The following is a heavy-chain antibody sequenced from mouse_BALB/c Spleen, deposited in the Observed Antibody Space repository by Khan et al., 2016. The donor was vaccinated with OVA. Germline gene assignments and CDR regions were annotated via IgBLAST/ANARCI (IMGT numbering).Heavy chain of an antibody. CDR2: INPNNGGT. J-gene: IGHJ3*01. Sequence: VQLQQSGAELVKPGTSVKLSCKASGYTFTSYYMYWVKQRPGQGLEWIGEINPNNGGTNFNEKFRSKATLTVDKSSTTAYMQLRSLTSEDSAVYYCTRSGYGSFLYWGQETLVTVSA. V-gene: IGHV1S81*02. CDR3: TRSGYGSFLY. D-gene: IGHD2-2*01. CDR1: GYTFTSYY.